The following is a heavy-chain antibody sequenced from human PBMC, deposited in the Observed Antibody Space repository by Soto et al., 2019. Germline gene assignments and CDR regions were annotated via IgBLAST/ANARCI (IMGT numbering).Heavy chain of an antibody. CDR2: VIPVFGTS. D-gene: IGHD5-12*01. V-gene: IGHV1-69*01. CDR1: GGIFRSYA. Sequence: QVQLVQSGAEVKKSGSSVMVSCKASGGIFRSYAISWVRQAPGQGLDWMGGVIPVFGTSQYAQKFQGRVTITADESTSTAYMELTSLTSDDTAIYYCATAAGLHPVSPLDYWGQGTLVTVSS. J-gene: IGHJ4*02. CDR3: ATAAGLHPVSPLDY.